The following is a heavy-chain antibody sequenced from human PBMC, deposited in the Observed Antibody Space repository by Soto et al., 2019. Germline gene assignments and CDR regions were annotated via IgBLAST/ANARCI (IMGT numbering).Heavy chain of an antibody. J-gene: IGHJ4*02. D-gene: IGHD3-22*01. CDR2: ISYDGSNK. V-gene: IGHV3-30*18. CDR1: GFTFSSYG. Sequence: QVQLVESGGGVVQPGRSLRLSCAASGFTFSSYGMHWVRQAPGKGLEWVAVISYDGSNKYYADSVKGRFTISRDNSKNTLYLQMNRLRAEDTAVYYCAKDRDYYDSSVSQHWGQGTLVTVSS. CDR3: AKDRDYYDSSVSQH.